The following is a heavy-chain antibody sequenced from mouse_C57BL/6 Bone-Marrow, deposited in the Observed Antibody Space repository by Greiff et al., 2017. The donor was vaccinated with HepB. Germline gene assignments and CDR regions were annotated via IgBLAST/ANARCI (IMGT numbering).Heavy chain of an antibody. D-gene: IGHD1-1*01. CDR1: GYTFTDYN. CDR3: ARRERTVVAPFDY. J-gene: IGHJ2*01. Sequence: VQLQQSGPELVKPGASVKIPCKASGYTFTDYNMDWVKQSHGKSLEWIGDINPNNGGTIYNQKFKGKATLTVDKSSSTAYMELRSLTSEDTAVYYCARRERTVVAPFDYWGQGTTLTVSS. CDR2: INPNNGGT. V-gene: IGHV1-18*01.